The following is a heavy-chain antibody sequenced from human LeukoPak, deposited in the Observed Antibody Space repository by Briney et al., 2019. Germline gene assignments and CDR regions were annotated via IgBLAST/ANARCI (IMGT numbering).Heavy chain of an antibody. J-gene: IGHJ1*01. Sequence: ASVKLSCKVPGYTFSNYYTHWVRQAPGQGLEWMGIINPSGGSTSYAQKFQGRVTMTRDTSTSTVYMELSSLRSEDTAVYYCASDESTSILWWWGQGTLVTVSS. D-gene: IGHD2-21*01. CDR3: ASDESTSILWW. CDR2: INPSGGST. CDR1: GYTFSNYY. V-gene: IGHV1-46*01.